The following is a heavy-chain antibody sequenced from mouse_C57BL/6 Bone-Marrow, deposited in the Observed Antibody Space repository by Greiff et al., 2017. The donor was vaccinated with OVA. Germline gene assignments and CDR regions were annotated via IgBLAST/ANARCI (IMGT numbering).Heavy chain of an antibody. J-gene: IGHJ4*01. D-gene: IGHD2-1*01. V-gene: IGHV5-16*01. CDR2: INYDGSST. Sequence: DVKLVESEGGLVQPGRSMKLSCTASGFTFSDYYMAWVRQVPEKGLEWVANINYDGSSTYYLDSLKSRFIISRDNAKNILYLQMSSLKSEDTATYYCARERIYGNYGGYAMDYWGQGTSVTVSS. CDR1: GFTFSDYY. CDR3: ARERIYGNYGGYAMDY.